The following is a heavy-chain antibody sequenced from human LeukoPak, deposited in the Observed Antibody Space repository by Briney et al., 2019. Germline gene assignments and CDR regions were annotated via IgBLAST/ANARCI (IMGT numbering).Heavy chain of an antibody. CDR2: IYYSGST. Sequence: SETLSLTCTVSGGSISSYYWSWIRQPPGKGLEWIGYIYYSGSTNYNPSLKSRVTISVDTSKNQFSLKLSSVTAADTAVYYCARARKIVPSRDAFDIWGQGTMVTVSS. J-gene: IGHJ3*02. V-gene: IGHV4-59*01. CDR3: ARARKIVPSRDAFDI. CDR1: GGSISSYY. D-gene: IGHD2/OR15-2a*01.